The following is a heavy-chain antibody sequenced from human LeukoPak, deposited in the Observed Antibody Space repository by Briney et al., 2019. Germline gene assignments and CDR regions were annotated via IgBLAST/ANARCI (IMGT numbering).Heavy chain of an antibody. V-gene: IGHV3-23*01. CDR3: AKDSGPYTSGYFGH. Sequence: PGGSLRLSCAASGFTFSSYDMSWVRQAPGKRLEWVSAISGGGGTTYYADSVKGRFTISRDNSKNTLFLQMNSLRAEDTAVYYCAKDSGPYTSGYFGHWGQGTLVTVSS. J-gene: IGHJ5*02. D-gene: IGHD3-22*01. CDR2: ISGGGGTT. CDR1: GFTFSSYD.